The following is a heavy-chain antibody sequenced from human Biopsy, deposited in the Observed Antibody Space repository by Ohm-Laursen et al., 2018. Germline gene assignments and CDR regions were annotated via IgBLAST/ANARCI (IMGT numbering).Heavy chain of an antibody. J-gene: IGHJ3*01. CDR2: ISPSSGGT. CDR3: ARDIMNPIGGLVGRSDDFDV. CDR1: GYTFTDYF. D-gene: IGHD3-16*02. V-gene: IGHV1-2*02. Sequence: ASVKVSCKASGYTFTDYFLHWVRQAPGQGPEWMGWISPSSGGTNYAQKFQGRVTMIRDTSATKGYMELSSLRSDDTAVYYCARDIMNPIGGLVGRSDDFDVWGQGTMVTVSS.